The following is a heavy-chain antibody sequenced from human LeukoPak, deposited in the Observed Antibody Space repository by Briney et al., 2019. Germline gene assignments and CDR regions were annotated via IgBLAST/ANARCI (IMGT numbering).Heavy chain of an antibody. CDR1: GYTFTGYY. J-gene: IGHJ6*03. CDR2: INPNSGGT. V-gene: IGHV1-2*02. CDR3: ARHGGSTSCYGCDYYYYMDV. Sequence: ASVKVSCKASGYTFTGYYMHWVRQAPGQGLEWMGWINPNSGGTNYAQKFQGRVTMTRDTSISTAYMELSRLRSDDTAVYYCARHGGSTSCYGCDYYYYMDVWGKGTTVTISS. D-gene: IGHD2-2*01.